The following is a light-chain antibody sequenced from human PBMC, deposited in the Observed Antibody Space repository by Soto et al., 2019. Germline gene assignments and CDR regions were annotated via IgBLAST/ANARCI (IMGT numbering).Light chain of an antibody. Sequence: QSPLAQPASVSVSPGQSITISCTGTSGDIGSYDYVSWYQQHPGKAPNLIIYEVTDRPSGVSNLFSGSKSGNTASLTISGLQAEDEADYYCSSFTSTSTRLFGSGTKVTVL. CDR3: SSFTSTSTRL. CDR1: SGDIGSYDY. J-gene: IGLJ1*01. CDR2: EVT. V-gene: IGLV2-14*01.